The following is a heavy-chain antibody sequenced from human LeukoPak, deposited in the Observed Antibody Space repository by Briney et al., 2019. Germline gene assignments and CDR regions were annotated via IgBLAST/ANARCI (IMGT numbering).Heavy chain of an antibody. CDR2: VNFRGTIS. Sequence: GGSLRLSCAASGFTFNNYAMNWVRQAPGKGLEWVSSVNFRGTISYYADSVKGRFTISRDNSKNTLFLQMDSLRAEDAAIYYCAKGERGIDYWGQGTLVTVSS. CDR1: GFTFNNYA. D-gene: IGHD7-27*01. CDR3: AKGERGIDY. V-gene: IGHV3-23*01. J-gene: IGHJ4*02.